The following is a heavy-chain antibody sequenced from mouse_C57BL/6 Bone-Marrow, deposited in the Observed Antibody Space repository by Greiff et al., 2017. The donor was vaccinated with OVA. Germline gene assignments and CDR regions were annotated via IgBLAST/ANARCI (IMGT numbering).Heavy chain of an antibody. CDR2: INPSSGYT. V-gene: IGHV1-4*01. Sequence: VQLQESGAELARPGASVKMSCKASGYTFTSYTMHWVKQRPGQGLEWIGYINPSSGYTKYNQKFKDKATLTADKSSSTAYMQLSSLTSEDSAVYYCARESYYGSSLDYWGQGTTLTVSS. CDR3: ARESYYGSSLDY. J-gene: IGHJ2*01. CDR1: GYTFTSYT. D-gene: IGHD1-1*01.